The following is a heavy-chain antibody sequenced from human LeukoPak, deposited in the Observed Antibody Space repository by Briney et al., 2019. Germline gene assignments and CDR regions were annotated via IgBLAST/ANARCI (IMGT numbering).Heavy chain of an antibody. D-gene: IGHD2-2*01. CDR1: GFTFSDYN. CDR2: ISSSDTTI. Sequence: GGSLRLSCARSGFTFSDYNMSWIRQAPGKGLEWVSYISSSDTTIYYADSVKGRFTISRDNAQNSLYLQMNTLRADDTAVYYCARADCSSTSCYELDYWGQGTLVTVSS. V-gene: IGHV3-11*04. J-gene: IGHJ4*02. CDR3: ARADCSSTSCYELDY.